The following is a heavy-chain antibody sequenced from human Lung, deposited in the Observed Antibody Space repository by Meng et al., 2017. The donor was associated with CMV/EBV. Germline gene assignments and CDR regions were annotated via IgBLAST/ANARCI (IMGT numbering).Heavy chain of an antibody. CDR1: GFTFSSYS. J-gene: IGHJ6*02. CDR3: ARGGITIFGVVTRGMDV. V-gene: IGHV3-48*04. D-gene: IGHD3-3*01. CDR2: ISSSSSTI. Sequence: ESXKISXAASGFTFSSYSMNWVRQAPGKGLEWVSYISSSSSTIYYADSVKGRFTISRDNAKNSLYLQMNSLRAEDTAVYYCARGGITIFGVVTRGMDVWGQGXTVTVSS.